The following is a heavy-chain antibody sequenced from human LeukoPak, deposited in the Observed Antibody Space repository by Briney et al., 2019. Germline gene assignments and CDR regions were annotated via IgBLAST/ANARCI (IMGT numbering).Heavy chain of an antibody. CDR2: VSWDGRAT. D-gene: IGHD3-16*01. Sequence: GGSLRLSCAASGFTFDDYAMHWVRQYPGRGLEWVSLVSWDGRATYYEDSVEGRFTISRDNIKNSLSLQMNSLKPEDSALYYCAKEGEVPGFFDSWGQGTLVTVSS. J-gene: IGHJ4*02. CDR3: AKEGEVPGFFDS. V-gene: IGHV3-43D*03. CDR1: GFTFDDYA.